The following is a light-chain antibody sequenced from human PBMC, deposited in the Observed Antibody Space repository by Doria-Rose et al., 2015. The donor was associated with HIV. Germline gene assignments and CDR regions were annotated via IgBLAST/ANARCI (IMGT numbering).Light chain of an antibody. J-gene: IGLJ1*01. CDR1: SNDVGSYNL. V-gene: IGLV2-23*02. CDR2: EVN. Sequence: SVLTQPASVSGSPGQSITIFCTGTSNDVGSYNLVSLYQQHRAQAPKLKIYEVNKRPSWVSYRFSGSKSGNTAPLPIAGLQAEDEADYYCCSYAGTPLVFGSGSKVTVL. CDR3: CSYAGTPLV.